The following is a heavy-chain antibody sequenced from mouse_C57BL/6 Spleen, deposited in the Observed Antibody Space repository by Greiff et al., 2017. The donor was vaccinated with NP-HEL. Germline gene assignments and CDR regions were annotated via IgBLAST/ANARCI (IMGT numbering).Heavy chain of an antibody. V-gene: IGHV1-54*01. CDR2: INPGSGGT. CDR1: GYAFTNYL. CDR3: ARSFTTVLAPFAY. J-gene: IGHJ3*01. D-gene: IGHD1-1*01. Sequence: VQLQQSGAELVRPGTSVKVSCKASGYAFTNYLIEWVKQRPGQGLEWIGVINPGSGGTNYNEKFKGKATLTADKSSSTAYMQLSSLTSEDSAVYFCARSFTTVLAPFAYWGQGTLVTVSA.